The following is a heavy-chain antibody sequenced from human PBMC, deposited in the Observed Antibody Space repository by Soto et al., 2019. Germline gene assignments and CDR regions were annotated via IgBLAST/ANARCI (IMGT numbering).Heavy chain of an antibody. CDR1: GFTFRNVW. D-gene: IGHD3-10*01. CDR3: AREGDAFDI. J-gene: IGHJ3*02. Sequence: HPGGSLRLSCAASGFTFRNVWMHWVRQAPGKGLVWVSRINSDGSATDYADSVKGRFTISRDNAKNTLSLQMNSLRAEDTAVYYCAREGDAFDIWGQGTLVTVSS. CDR2: INSDGSAT. V-gene: IGHV3-74*01.